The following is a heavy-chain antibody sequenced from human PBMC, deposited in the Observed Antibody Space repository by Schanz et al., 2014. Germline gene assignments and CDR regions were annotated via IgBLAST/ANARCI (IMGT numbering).Heavy chain of an antibody. CDR1: GFIFRTYG. Sequence: QVHLVESGGGVVQPGGSLRLSCAASGFIFRTYGMHWVRQAPGKGLEWVAFIHYDGTYKYYADSVKGRFTISRDNSENTLYLQMISLRAEDTAVYYCARDKGGYYPFDYWGRGTLVTVSS. V-gene: IGHV3-30*02. D-gene: IGHD3-3*01. CDR2: IHYDGTYK. J-gene: IGHJ4*02. CDR3: ARDKGGYYPFDY.